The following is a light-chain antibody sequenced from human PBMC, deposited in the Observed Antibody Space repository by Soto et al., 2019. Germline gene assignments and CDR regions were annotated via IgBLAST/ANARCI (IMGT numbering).Light chain of an antibody. Sequence: EIVLTQSPGTLSLSPGERATLSCRASQTVGSSFLAWFQHKPGKAPRLLIYGASTRATGIPDRFSGSGSGTDFTLTISRLEPEDFAVYYCQQYDSLSWTFGQGTKVDI. J-gene: IGKJ1*01. CDR3: QQYDSLSWT. CDR1: QTVGSSF. V-gene: IGKV3-20*01. CDR2: GAS.